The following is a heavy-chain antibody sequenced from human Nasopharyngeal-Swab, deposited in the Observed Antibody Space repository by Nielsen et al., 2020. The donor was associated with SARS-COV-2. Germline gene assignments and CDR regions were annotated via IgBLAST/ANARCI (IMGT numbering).Heavy chain of an antibody. Sequence: GSLRLSCAVYGGSLSDYHWSWIRQPPGKGLEWIGEMEPSGRTNYNPSLKSRVAISIDTSKNQFFLNLRFVTAADTAVFYCAGHPADFDYWGQGTLVTVSS. V-gene: IGHV4-34*01. CDR1: GGSLSDYH. J-gene: IGHJ4*02. CDR3: AGHPADFDY. CDR2: MEPSGRT.